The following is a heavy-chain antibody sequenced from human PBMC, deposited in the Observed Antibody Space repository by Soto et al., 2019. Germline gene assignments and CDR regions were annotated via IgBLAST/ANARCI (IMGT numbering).Heavy chain of an antibody. CDR1: GFTFDDYA. CDR3: VKDESINWYSGHFRH. CDR2: MNWNSGSI. Sequence: GGSLRLSCAASGFTFDDYAMHWVRQVPGKGLGWVSGMNWNSGSIGYADSVKGRFAISRDNAKNSLHLQMNSLRAEDTAFYYCVKDESINWYSGHFRHWGQGTLVTVSS. J-gene: IGHJ1*01. V-gene: IGHV3-9*01. D-gene: IGHD6-13*01.